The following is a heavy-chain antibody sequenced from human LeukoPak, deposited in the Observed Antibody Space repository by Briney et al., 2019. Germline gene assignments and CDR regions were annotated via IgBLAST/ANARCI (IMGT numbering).Heavy chain of an antibody. D-gene: IGHD1-26*01. Sequence: PGGALRLSCAPSGFTLDNYRMSWVPQTPRKGVECVSTVNADAGNNKYAGYVKGRFTTSRENSKSTMILQKNSLRVEDTALYYCTKRVKYGGTWDHFADWGQGTLVTVSS. CDR3: TKRVKYGGTWDHFAD. CDR2: VNADAGNN. J-gene: IGHJ4*02. CDR1: GFTLDNYR. V-gene: IGHV3-23*01.